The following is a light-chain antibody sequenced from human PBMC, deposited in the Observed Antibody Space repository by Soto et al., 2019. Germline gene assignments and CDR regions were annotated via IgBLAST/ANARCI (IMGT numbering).Light chain of an antibody. J-gene: IGLJ1*01. CDR1: SSDVGGYNY. CDR3: CSYASSYDV. Sequence: LTQPRSVSGSPGQSVTISCTGTSSDVGGYNYVSWYQQHPGKAPKLMIYDVSKRPSGVPDRFSGSKSGNTASLTISGLQAEDEADYYCCSYASSYDVFGTGTKLTVL. V-gene: IGLV2-11*01. CDR2: DVS.